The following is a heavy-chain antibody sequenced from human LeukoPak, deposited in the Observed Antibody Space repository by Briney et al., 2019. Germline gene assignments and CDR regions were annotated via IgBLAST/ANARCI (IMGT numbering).Heavy chain of an antibody. Sequence: PGGSLRLSCAASGFTFSSYWMSWVRQAPGKGLEWVANIKQDGSEKYYVDSVKGRFTISRDNAKNSLYLQMNSLRAEDTAVYYCARDDSSSWYELWNGQTADYWGQGTLVTVSS. CDR2: IKQDGSEK. CDR1: GFTFSSYW. D-gene: IGHD6-13*01. CDR3: ARDDSSSWYELWNGQTADY. J-gene: IGHJ4*02. V-gene: IGHV3-7*01.